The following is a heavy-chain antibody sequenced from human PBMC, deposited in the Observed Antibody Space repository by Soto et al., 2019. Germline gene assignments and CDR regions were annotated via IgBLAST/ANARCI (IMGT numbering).Heavy chain of an antibody. CDR2: IVPIRRTA. CDR3: ARDSGAKLSSS. CDR1: GGTFSSYR. Sequence: SVKVSCKASGGTFSSYRIREGDQPLVEGIEWVGGIVPIRRTADIAQKFQGSVTITADESARTAYMERRSLKSQDTAVYYCARDSGAKLSSSWGQGTPVTVSS. V-gene: IGHV1-69*13. D-gene: IGHD2-2*01. J-gene: IGHJ4*02.